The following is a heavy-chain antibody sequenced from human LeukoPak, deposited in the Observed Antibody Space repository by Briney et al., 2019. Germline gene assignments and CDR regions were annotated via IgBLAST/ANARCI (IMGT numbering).Heavy chain of an antibody. Sequence: ASVKVSCKASGYTFTSYGISWVRHAPAQGLEWMGWISAYNGNTNYAQKLQGRVTMTTDTSTSTAYMELRSLRSDDTAVYYCARGDYYGSGSYLDLYYYYGMDVWGQGTTVTVSS. CDR3: ARGDYYGSGSYLDLYYYYGMDV. CDR2: ISAYNGNT. J-gene: IGHJ6*02. D-gene: IGHD3-10*01. V-gene: IGHV1-18*01. CDR1: GYTFTSYG.